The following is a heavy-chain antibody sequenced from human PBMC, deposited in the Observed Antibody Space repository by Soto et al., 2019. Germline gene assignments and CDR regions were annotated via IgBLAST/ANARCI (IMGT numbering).Heavy chain of an antibody. CDR1: GYTFTSYA. V-gene: IGHV1-3*01. CDR3: ARGVGSGSYSAAPIDY. D-gene: IGHD1-26*01. Sequence: ASVKVSCKASGYTFTSYAMHWVRQAPGQRLEWMGWINAGNGNTKYPQKFQGRVTITRDTSASTAYMELSSLRSEDTAVYYCARGVGSGSYSAAPIDYWGQGTLVTVSS. J-gene: IGHJ4*02. CDR2: INAGNGNT.